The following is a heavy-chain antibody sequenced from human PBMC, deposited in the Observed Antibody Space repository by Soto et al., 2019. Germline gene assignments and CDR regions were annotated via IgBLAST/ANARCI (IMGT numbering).Heavy chain of an antibody. D-gene: IGHD6-6*01. V-gene: IGHV4-31*03. CDR2: IYYSGST. CDR3: ARAIAARPTNWFDP. CDR1: GGSISSGGYY. J-gene: IGHJ5*02. Sequence: SETLSLTCTVSGGSISSGGYYWSWIRQHPGKGLEWIGYIYYSGSTYYNSSLKSRVTISVDTSKNQFSLKLSSVTAADTAVYYCARAIAARPTNWFDPWGQGTLVTVSS.